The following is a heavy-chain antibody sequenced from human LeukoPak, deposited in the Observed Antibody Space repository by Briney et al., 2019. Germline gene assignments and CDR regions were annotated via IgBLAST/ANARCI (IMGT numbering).Heavy chain of an antibody. CDR2: ISSSSSTI. CDR1: GFTFSSYS. V-gene: IGHV3-48*01. D-gene: IGHD6-6*01. J-gene: IGHJ4*02. Sequence: GGSLRLSCAASGFTFSSYSMNWVRQAPGTGLEWVSYISSSSSTIYYADSVKGRFTISRDNAKNSLYLQMNSPRAEDTAVYYCARASVYSSSGSVDYWGQGTLVTVSS. CDR3: ARASVYSSSGSVDY.